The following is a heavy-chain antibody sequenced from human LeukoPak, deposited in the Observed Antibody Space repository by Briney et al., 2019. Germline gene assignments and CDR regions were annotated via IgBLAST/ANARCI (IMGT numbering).Heavy chain of an antibody. CDR1: GFTFDDYA. V-gene: IGHV3-9*01. J-gene: IGHJ3*02. D-gene: IGHD3-22*01. CDR2: ISWNSGSI. Sequence: GRSLRLSCAVSGFTFDDYAMLWVRRAPGKGLEWVSGISWNSGSIGYADSVKGRFTISRDHAKNSLYLQINSLRAEDTALYYYAKNLYYDSSGLELNDAFDIWGQGTMVTVSS. CDR3: AKNLYYDSSGLELNDAFDI.